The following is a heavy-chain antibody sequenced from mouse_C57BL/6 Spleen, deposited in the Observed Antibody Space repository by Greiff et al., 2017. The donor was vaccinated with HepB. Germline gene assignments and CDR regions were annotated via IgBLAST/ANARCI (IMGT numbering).Heavy chain of an antibody. V-gene: IGHV3-6*01. CDR3: AREGYYGSSSYYAMDY. CDR2: ISYDGSN. J-gene: IGHJ4*01. CDR1: GYSITSGYY. D-gene: IGHD1-1*01. Sequence: EVKLMESGPGLVKPSQSLSLTCSVTGYSITSGYYWNWIRQFPGNKLEWMGYISYDGSNNYNPSLKNRISITRDTSKNQFFLKLNSVTTEDTATYYCAREGYYGSSSYYAMDYWGQGTSVTVSS.